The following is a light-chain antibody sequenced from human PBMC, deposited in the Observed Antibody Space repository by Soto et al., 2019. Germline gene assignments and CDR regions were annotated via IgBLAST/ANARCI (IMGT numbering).Light chain of an antibody. CDR1: QSIGTY. CDR3: QHYNSYPYT. Sequence: DIQMTQSPSTLSASVGDRVTVTCRASQSIGTYLAWYRQKPGKAPNLLIYDASSLERGVPSRFSGSGSGTEFTLTINSLQPDDFATYYCQHYNSYPYTFGHGTKLEIK. V-gene: IGKV1-5*01. J-gene: IGKJ2*01. CDR2: DAS.